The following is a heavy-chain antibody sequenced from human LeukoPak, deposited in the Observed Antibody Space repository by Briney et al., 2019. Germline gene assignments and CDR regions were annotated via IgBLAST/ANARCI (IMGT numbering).Heavy chain of an antibody. CDR1: GGSFSGYY. CDR2: INHSGST. J-gene: IGHJ4*02. V-gene: IGHV4-34*01. D-gene: IGHD4-23*01. Sequence: SETLSLTCAVYGGSFSGYYWSWIRQPPGKGLEWIGEINHSGSTNYNPSLKSRVTISVDKSKNQFSLKLSSVTAADTAVYYCARNGGNSDFDYWGQGTLVTVSS. CDR3: ARNGGNSDFDY.